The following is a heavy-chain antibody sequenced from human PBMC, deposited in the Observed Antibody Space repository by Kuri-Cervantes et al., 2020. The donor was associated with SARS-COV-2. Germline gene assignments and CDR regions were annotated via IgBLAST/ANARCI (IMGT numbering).Heavy chain of an antibody. Sequence: GSLRLSCTVSGGSISSYYWSWIRQPAGKGLEWIGRIYTSGSTNYNPSLKSRVTMSVDTSKNQFSLKLSSVTAADTAVYYCAREATGELAGYMDVWGKGTTVTVSS. CDR2: IYTSGST. CDR3: AREATGELAGYMDV. V-gene: IGHV4-4*07. D-gene: IGHD1-26*01. J-gene: IGHJ6*03. CDR1: GGSISSYY.